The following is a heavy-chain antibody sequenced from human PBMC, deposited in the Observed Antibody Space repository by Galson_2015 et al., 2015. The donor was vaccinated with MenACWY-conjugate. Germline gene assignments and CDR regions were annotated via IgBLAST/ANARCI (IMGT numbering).Heavy chain of an antibody. J-gene: IGHJ3*02. D-gene: IGHD6-19*01. CDR3: ARHTAVSGTRGFDM. V-gene: IGHV4-59*12. CDR2: IHYSGST. CDR1: GGSLSDSY. Sequence: SETLSLTCSVSGGSLSDSYWKWIRQPPGEGLEWIGHIHYSGSTNYNPSLKSRVLISIDTSKNQFSLRLSSVTAADTAIYFCARHTAVSGTRGFDMWGQGTLVTVSS.